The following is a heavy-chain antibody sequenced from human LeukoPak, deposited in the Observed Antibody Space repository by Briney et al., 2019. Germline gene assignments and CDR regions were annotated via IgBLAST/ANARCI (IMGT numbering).Heavy chain of an antibody. CDR3: ASGGYCSGGSCYTSRFDP. J-gene: IGHJ5*02. Sequence: PGGSLRLSCAASGFTFSSYGMHWVRQAPGKGLEWVAVIWYDGSNKYYADSVKGRFTISRDNSKNTLYLQMNSLRAEDTAVYCCASGGYCSGGSCYTSRFDPWGRGTLVTVSS. CDR1: GFTFSSYG. D-gene: IGHD2-15*01. V-gene: IGHV3-33*01. CDR2: IWYDGSNK.